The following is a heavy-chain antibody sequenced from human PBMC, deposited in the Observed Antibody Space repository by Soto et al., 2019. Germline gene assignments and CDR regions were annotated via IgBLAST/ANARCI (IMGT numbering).Heavy chain of an antibody. CDR1: GGSISSYY. CDR2: IYYSGST. Sequence: PSETLSLTCTVSGGSISSYYWSWIRQPPGKGLEWIGYIYYSGSTNYNPSLKSRVTISVDTSKNQFSLKLSSVTAADTAVYYCARMGKSMEGPPYGMDVWGQGTTVTVAS. V-gene: IGHV4-59*01. J-gene: IGHJ6*02. CDR3: ARMGKSMEGPPYGMDV. D-gene: IGHD3-16*01.